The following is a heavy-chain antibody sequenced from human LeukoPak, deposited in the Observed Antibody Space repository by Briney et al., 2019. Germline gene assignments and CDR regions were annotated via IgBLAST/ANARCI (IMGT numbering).Heavy chain of an antibody. J-gene: IGHJ5*02. CDR2: MNPNSGNT. D-gene: IGHD6-25*01. CDR3: ARVPSGGDKFDP. Sequence: ASVKVSCKASGYTFTSYDINWVRQATGQGLEWMGWMNPNSGNTGYAQKFQGRVTMTRNTSISTAHMELSSLRSEDTAVYYCARVPSGGDKFDPWGQGTLVTVSS. CDR1: GYTFTSYD. V-gene: IGHV1-8*01.